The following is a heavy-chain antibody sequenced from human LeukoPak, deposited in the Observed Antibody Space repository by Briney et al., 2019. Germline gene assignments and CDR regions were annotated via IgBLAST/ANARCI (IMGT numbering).Heavy chain of an antibody. V-gene: IGHV4-38-2*01. CDR2: IYHSGST. CDR3: ARHSYNSMPGY. J-gene: IGHJ4*02. Sequence: SETLSLTCAVSGYSISSGYYWGWIRQPPGKGLEWIGIIYHSGSTYYNPSLKSRVTISVDTSKNQFSLKLSSVTAADTAVYYCARHSYNSMPGYWGQGTLVTVSS. CDR1: GYSISSGYY. D-gene: IGHD2/OR15-2a*01.